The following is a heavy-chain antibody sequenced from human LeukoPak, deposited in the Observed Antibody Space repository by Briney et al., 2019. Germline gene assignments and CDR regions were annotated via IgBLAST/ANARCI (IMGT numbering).Heavy chain of an antibody. CDR1: GYTFTDYY. D-gene: IGHD4-23*01. V-gene: IGHV1-2*02. CDR2: IYPKTGGT. J-gene: IGHJ4*02. CDR3: ARSSLNSFDS. Sequence: ASVNVSCKASGYTFTDYYMHWVRQAPGQGLGWVGWIYPKTGGTKSAQKFEGRVTMTGDTSISPAYMELSTLRSDDTAVYYCARSSLNSFDSWGQGSLVTVSS.